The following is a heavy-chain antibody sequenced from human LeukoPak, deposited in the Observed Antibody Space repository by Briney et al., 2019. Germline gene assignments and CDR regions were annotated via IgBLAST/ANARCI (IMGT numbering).Heavy chain of an antibody. J-gene: IGHJ4*02. CDR2: IYPGDSDT. Sequence: GESLEISCKGSGYSFTSYWIGWVRQMPGKGLEWMGIIYPGDSDTRYSPSFQGQVTISADKSISTAYLQWSSLKASDTAMYYCARHSRRGYSGYGPFDYWGQGTLVTVSS. CDR3: ARHSRRGYSGYGPFDY. D-gene: IGHD5-12*01. V-gene: IGHV5-51*01. CDR1: GYSFTSYW.